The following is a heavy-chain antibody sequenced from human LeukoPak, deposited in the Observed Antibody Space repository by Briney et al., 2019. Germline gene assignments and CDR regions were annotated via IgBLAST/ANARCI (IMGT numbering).Heavy chain of an antibody. Sequence: GGSLRLSCAASGFTFSSYWMTCVRQAPGNGLEWVANIKPDGSQIYYVDSVKGRFTISRDNAKNSLYLQMNSLGAEDTAVYYCARDLNWETYWGQGTLVTVSS. V-gene: IGHV3-7*01. CDR2: IKPDGSQI. CDR3: ARDLNWETY. D-gene: IGHD1-1*01. CDR1: GFTFSSYW. J-gene: IGHJ4*02.